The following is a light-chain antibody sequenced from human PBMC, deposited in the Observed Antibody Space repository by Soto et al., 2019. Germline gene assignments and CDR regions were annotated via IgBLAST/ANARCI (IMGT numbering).Light chain of an antibody. J-gene: IGKJ1*01. V-gene: IGKV3-20*01. CDR3: QQYDSSPKT. Sequence: EIVLTQSPGTLSLSPGERATLSCRASQSVSSSYLAWYQQKPGQALRLLIYGASSRATGIPDRFSGSGSGTDFTLTISRLEPEDFAVYYCQQYDSSPKTLGQGTKVDIK. CDR1: QSVSSSY. CDR2: GAS.